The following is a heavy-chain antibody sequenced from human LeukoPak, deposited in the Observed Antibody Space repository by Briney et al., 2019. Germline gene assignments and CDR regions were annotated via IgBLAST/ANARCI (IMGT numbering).Heavy chain of an antibody. D-gene: IGHD3-22*01. CDR3: VRTPYYYYDSSGYYVDY. J-gene: IGHJ4*02. CDR2: IYTSGST. CDR1: GGSISSYY. V-gene: IGHV4-4*07. Sequence: KPSETLSLTCTVSGGSISSYYWSWIRQPAGKGLEWIGRIYTSGSTNYNPSLKSRVTMSVDTSKNQFSLKLSSVTAADTAVYYCVRTPYYYYDSSGYYVDYWGQGTLVTVSS.